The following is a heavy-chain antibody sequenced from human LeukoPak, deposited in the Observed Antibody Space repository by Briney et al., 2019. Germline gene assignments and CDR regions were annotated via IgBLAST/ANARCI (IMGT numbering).Heavy chain of an antibody. V-gene: IGHV4-39*07. D-gene: IGHD1-7*01. CDR1: GGSISSSSYY. Sequence: PSETLSLTCTVSGGSISSSSYYWGWIRQPPGKGLEWIGSIYYSGSTYYNPSLKSRVTISVDTSKNQFSLKLSSVTAADTAVYYCAGVRNWNYEPGAFDIWGQGTMVTVSS. J-gene: IGHJ3*02. CDR3: AGVRNWNYEPGAFDI. CDR2: IYYSGST.